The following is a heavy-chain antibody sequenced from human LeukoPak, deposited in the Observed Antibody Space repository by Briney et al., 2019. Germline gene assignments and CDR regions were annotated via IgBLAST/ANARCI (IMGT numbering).Heavy chain of an antibody. CDR3: ARVQGIRFFDY. CDR1: GYTFTSFD. D-gene: IGHD2-15*01. Sequence: ASVTVSCKASGYTFTSFDFTWVRQAPGQGLEWMGWMNPHSGDTVYAQKFQGRVTMTSNASISTAYMELSSLKFEDTAMYYCARVQGIRFFDYWGQGTLVTVSS. J-gene: IGHJ4*02. CDR2: MNPHSGDT. V-gene: IGHV1-8*01.